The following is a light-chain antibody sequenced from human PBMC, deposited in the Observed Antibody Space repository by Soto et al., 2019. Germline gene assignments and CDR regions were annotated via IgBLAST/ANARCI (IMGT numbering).Light chain of an antibody. Sequence: ALTQPRSVSGSPGQSVTISCTGTSSDFGGYNYVSWYQHHPGKAPKLMIYDVSERPSGVPDRFSGSKSGNTASLTISGLQAEDEADYYCCSYASSSTYVFGTGTKVTVL. CDR2: DVS. J-gene: IGLJ1*01. CDR3: CSYASSSTYV. V-gene: IGLV2-11*01. CDR1: SSDFGGYNY.